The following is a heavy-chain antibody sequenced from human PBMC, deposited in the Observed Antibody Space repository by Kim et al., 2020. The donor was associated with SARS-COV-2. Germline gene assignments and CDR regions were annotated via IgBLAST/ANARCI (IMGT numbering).Heavy chain of an antibody. J-gene: IGHJ4*02. D-gene: IGHD6-19*01. V-gene: IGHV1-69*04. CDR3: ARDLVAGDY. CDR2: GIA. Sequence: GIANYEQKFQGRVTITADKSTSTAYMELSSLRAEDTAVYYCARDLVAGDYWGQGTLVTVSS.